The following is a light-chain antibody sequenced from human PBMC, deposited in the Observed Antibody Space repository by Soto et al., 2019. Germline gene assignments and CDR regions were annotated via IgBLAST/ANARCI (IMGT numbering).Light chain of an antibody. CDR1: QSVGNNY. V-gene: IGKV3-20*01. J-gene: IGKJ4*01. CDR2: GAS. CDR3: QHYGSSRLT. Sequence: EIVLTQSPGTLSLSPGERATLSCRASQSVGNNYLAWYQQKPGQAPRLLIYGASSRASGIPDRFTGSGSGTDFTLSISRLEPDDLAVYYCQHYGSSRLTFGGGTRVEIK.